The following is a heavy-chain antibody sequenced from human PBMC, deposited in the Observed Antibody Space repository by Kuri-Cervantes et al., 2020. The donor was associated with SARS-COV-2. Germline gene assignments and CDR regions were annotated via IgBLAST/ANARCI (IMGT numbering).Heavy chain of an antibody. CDR3: ARGTQQYYDFWGGYYNWFDP. V-gene: IGHV1-2*02. CDR1: GYTFTGYY. J-gene: IGHJ5*02. CDR2: INPNSGGT. Sequence: SVSVSCKASGYTFTGYYMHWVRQAPGQGLEWMGWINPNSGGTNYAQRFQGRVTITRYTSISTAYIELSRLRSDDTAVYYCARGTQQYYDFWGGYYNWFDPWGQGSLVTVSS. D-gene: IGHD3-3*01.